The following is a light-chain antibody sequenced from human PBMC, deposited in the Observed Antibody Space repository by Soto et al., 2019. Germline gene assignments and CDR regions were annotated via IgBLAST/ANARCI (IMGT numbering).Light chain of an antibody. CDR2: GAS. CDR1: QSVSSSS. CDR3: QQYSGSPRT. Sequence: EIVLTQSPGTLSLSPGERATLSCRASQSVSSSSLAWYQQKRGQAPRLLIHGASNRATGFPDRFSGSGSGTDFTLTISRLEPEDFAVYYCQQYSGSPRTFGQGAKVEVK. V-gene: IGKV3-20*01. J-gene: IGKJ1*01.